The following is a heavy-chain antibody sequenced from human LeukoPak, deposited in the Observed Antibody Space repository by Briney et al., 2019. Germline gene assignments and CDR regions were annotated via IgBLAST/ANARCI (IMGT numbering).Heavy chain of an antibody. V-gene: IGHV3-48*01. CDR1: GFTFSSYS. CDR3: ARDWTEAIPYYDFWSGHPNWIDP. CDR2: IGSSSSTI. D-gene: IGHD3-3*01. Sequence: QPGGSLRLSCAASGFTFSSYSMNWVRQVPGKGLEWVSYIGSSSSTIYYADSVKGRFTISRDNAKNSLYLQMNSLRAEDTAVYYCARDWTEAIPYYDFWSGHPNWIDPWGQGTLVTVSS. J-gene: IGHJ5*02.